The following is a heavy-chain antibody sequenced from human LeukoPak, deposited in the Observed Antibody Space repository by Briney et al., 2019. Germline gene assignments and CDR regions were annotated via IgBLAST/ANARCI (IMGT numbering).Heavy chain of an antibody. D-gene: IGHD3-10*01. CDR1: GFTFSSYA. CDR2: ISYDGSNK. Sequence: GRSLRLSCAASGFTFSSYAMHWVRQAPGKGLEWVAVISYDGSNKYYADSVKGRFTISRDNSKNTLYLQMNSLRAEDTAVYYCARDGDYYGSGRPNYWGQGTLVTVSS. J-gene: IGHJ4*02. V-gene: IGHV3-30*04. CDR3: ARDGDYYGSGRPNY.